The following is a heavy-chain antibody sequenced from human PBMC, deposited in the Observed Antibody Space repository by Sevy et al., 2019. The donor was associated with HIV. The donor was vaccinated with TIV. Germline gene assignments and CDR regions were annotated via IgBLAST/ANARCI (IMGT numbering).Heavy chain of an antibody. CDR1: GYSFTAYW. J-gene: IGHJ3*02. D-gene: IGHD4-17*01. V-gene: IGHV5-51*01. CDR3: ARPTGLKGGIDFGTLDI. Sequence: GGSLRLSCKGSGYSFTAYWIDWVRQVPGKGLEWMGTIYPGDSETRYGPSVQGRVTISADQSLTTAYLQWSSLKASDTAVYYCARPTGLKGGIDFGTLDIWGQGTMVTVSS. CDR2: IYPGDSET.